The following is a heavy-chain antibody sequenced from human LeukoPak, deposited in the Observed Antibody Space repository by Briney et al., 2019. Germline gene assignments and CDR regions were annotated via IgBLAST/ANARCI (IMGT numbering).Heavy chain of an antibody. V-gene: IGHV4-39*07. CDR1: GGSISRSSNY. J-gene: IGHJ4*02. Sequence: SETLSLTCTVSGGSISRSSNYWGWIRQPPGKGLEWIGTVYYSGSATYNPSLRSRVTISINTSNNQFSLKVNSVTAADTAVYYCAREGLWFGESAYYFDYWGQGTLVTVSS. D-gene: IGHD3-10*01. CDR3: AREGLWFGESAYYFDY. CDR2: VYYSGSA.